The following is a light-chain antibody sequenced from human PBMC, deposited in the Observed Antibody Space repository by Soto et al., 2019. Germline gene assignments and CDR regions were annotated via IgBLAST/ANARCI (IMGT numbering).Light chain of an antibody. CDR3: QQYNNWPPWT. J-gene: IGKJ1*01. Sequence: EMVMTQSPATLSVSPGERATLSCRASQSVSSNLAWYQQKPGQAPRLLIYDTSTRATGIPTRFSGSGSGTEFTLNISSLQSEDFAVYYCQQYNNWPPWTFGQGTKVEIK. CDR2: DTS. CDR1: QSVSSN. V-gene: IGKV3-15*01.